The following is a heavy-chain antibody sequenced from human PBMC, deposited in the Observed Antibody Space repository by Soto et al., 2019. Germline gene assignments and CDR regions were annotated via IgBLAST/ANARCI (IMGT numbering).Heavy chain of an antibody. CDR2: ILVRGST. CDR1: GFTCSSYD. D-gene: IGHD2-8*02. Sequence: LRLSCAASGFTCSSYDMSWVRQAPGKGLEWVSTILVRGSTHYPDSVKGRFTISRDNSKNTLFLQMNSLTAGDTAVYYCAKATATGGGAFDICGQGTMVTVSS. CDR3: AKATATGGGAFDI. J-gene: IGHJ3*02. V-gene: IGHV3-23*01.